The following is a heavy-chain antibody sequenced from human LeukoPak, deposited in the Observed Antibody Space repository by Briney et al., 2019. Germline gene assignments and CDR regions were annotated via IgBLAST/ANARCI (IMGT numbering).Heavy chain of an antibody. J-gene: IGHJ6*02. CDR2: IGGSGGST. CDR3: AKGRSAGSSWKYYGMDV. CDR1: GFTFSSYA. D-gene: IGHD6-13*01. Sequence: QPGGSLRLSCAASGFTFSSYAMTWVRQAPGKGLEGVSAIGGSGGSTYYADSVKGRFTISRDNSKNTLWLQINSLRAEDTDVYYCAKGRSAGSSWKYYGMDVWGQGTTVTVSS. V-gene: IGHV3-23*01.